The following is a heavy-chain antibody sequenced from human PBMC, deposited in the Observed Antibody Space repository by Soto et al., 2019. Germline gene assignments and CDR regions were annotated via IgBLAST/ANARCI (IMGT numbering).Heavy chain of an antibody. Sequence: EVQLVESGGGLVQPGGSLRLSCVASGLRFSNIWTSWVRQSPGKGLGWVANINQGGSQPYYVDSVKGRFTISKDNAKNSLYLQRTSLRFKERALYYFATLDTAKIEPAGYWGQGTLVTVSS. J-gene: IGHJ4*02. D-gene: IGHD5-18*01. CDR1: GLRFSNIW. CDR3: ATLDTAKIEPAGY. CDR2: INQGGSQP. V-gene: IGHV3-7*01.